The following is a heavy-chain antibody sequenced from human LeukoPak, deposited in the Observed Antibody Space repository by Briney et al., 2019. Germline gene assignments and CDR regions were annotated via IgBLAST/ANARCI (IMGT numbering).Heavy chain of an antibody. CDR3: ARGGQLVPRFDY. D-gene: IGHD6-6*01. V-gene: IGHV1-46*01. J-gene: IGHJ4*02. Sequence: GSSVKVSCKASGGTFSSYAISWVRQAPGQGLEWMGIINPSGGSTSYAQKFQGRVTMTRDTSTSTVYMELSSLRSEDTAVYYCARGGQLVPRFDYWGQGTLVTVSS. CDR2: INPSGGST. CDR1: GGTFSSYA.